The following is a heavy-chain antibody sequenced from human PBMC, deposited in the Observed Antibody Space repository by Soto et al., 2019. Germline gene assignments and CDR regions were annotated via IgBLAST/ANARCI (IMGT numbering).Heavy chain of an antibody. V-gene: IGHV3-30-3*01. CDR3: ARGGYCNSTSCYRYGMDV. CDR2: ISYDGANK. D-gene: IGHD2-2*03. J-gene: IGHJ6*02. Sequence: GGSLRLSCAASGFTFSNYAMHWVRQAPGKGLEWVAVISYDGANKYYADSVKGRFTISRDSSKNTLYLQMNSLRAEDTAVYFCARGGYCNSTSCYRYGMDVWGQGTTVTVSS. CDR1: GFTFSNYA.